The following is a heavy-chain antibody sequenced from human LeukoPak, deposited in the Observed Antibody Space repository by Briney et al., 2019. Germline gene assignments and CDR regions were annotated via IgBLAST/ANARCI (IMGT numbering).Heavy chain of an antibody. J-gene: IGHJ6*02. Sequence: GASVKVSCKASGYTFTSYGISWVRQAPGQGLEWMGWISAYNGNTNYAQKLQGRVTMTTDTSTSTAYMELRSLRSDDTAVYYCARGAHVLRFLEWLSSYGMDVWGQGTTVTVSS. CDR3: ARGAHVLRFLEWLSSYGMDV. D-gene: IGHD3-3*01. CDR1: GYTFTSYG. CDR2: ISAYNGNT. V-gene: IGHV1-18*01.